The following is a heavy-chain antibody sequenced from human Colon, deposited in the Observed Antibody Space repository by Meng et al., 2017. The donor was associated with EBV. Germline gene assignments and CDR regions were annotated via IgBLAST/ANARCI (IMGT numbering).Heavy chain of an antibody. CDR3: ARRDYGNYPLKSP. Sequence: VQLNESGPGLVKSCGTLSVTCAVSGASSTSNGLSSWVRQPPGKGLEWIGQIHHTGYSTFNPSLQSRVTMSVDKSKNQFFLTVRSVTASDTAVYYCARRDYGNYPLKSPWGQGVLVTVSS. V-gene: IGHV4-4*02. CDR2: IHHTGYS. D-gene: IGHD4-17*01. J-gene: IGHJ5*02. CDR1: GASSTSNGL.